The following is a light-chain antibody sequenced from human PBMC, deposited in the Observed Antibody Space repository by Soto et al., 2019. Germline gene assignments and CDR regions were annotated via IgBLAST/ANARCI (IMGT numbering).Light chain of an antibody. CDR1: SSDVGSYNL. J-gene: IGLJ2*01. CDR3: CSYAGSSTCVV. CDR2: EGS. V-gene: IGLV2-23*01. Sequence: QSVLTQPASVSGSPGQSITISCTGTSSDVGSYNLVSWYQQHPGNAPKVMIYEGSKRPSGVSNRFSGSKSGNTASLTISGLQAEDEADYYCCSYAGSSTCVVFGGGTKLTVL.